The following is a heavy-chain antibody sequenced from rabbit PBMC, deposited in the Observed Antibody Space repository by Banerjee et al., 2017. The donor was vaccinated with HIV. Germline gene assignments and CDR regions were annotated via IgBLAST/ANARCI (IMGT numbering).Heavy chain of an antibody. CDR1: GFSFSSGCW. CDR2: IGAGTTGTT. D-gene: IGHD4-2*01. V-gene: IGHV1S45*01. Sequence: ELVESGGGLVQPGESLTLTCTASGFSFSSGCWICWVRQAPGKGLEWIGCIGAGTTGTTYYASWAKGRFTISKTSSTTVTLQMTSLTAADTATYFCARGSGSTVYNLWGPGTLVTVS. CDR3: ARGSGSTVYNL. J-gene: IGHJ4*01.